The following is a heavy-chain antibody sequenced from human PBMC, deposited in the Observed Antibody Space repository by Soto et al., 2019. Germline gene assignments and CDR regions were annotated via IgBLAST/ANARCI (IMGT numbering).Heavy chain of an antibody. D-gene: IGHD7-27*01. CDR1: GGTFNIYN. J-gene: IGHJ6*02. V-gene: IGHV1-69*01. CDR2: ILPIFGTT. Sequence: QVQLVQSGAEVKKPGSSVKVSCKASGGTFNIYNINWVRQAPGQGLEWMGGILPIFGTTNYAQRFQGRLTIIADDSTSTASMELSSLRSEDTAVYYCARDETGDSYYYYYGMDVWGQGPTVTVTS. CDR3: ARDETGDSYYYYYGMDV.